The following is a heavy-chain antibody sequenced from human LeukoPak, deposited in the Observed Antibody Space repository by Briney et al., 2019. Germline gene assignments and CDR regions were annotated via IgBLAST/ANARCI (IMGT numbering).Heavy chain of an antibody. D-gene: IGHD3-22*01. J-gene: IGHJ4*02. CDR2: IYYSGST. V-gene: IGHV4-31*11. CDR1: GGSFSGYY. Sequence: SETLSLTCAVYGGSFSGYYWSWIRQHPGKGLEWIGYIYYSGSTYYNPSLKSRVTISVDTSKNQFSLKLSSVTAADTAVYYCARDGYYYDSSGYSHYFDYWGQGTLVTVSS. CDR3: ARDGYYYDSSGYSHYFDY.